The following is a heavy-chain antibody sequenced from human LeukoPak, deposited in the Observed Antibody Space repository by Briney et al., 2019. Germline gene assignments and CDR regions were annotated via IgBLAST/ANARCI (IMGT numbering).Heavy chain of an antibody. D-gene: IGHD2-21*02. CDR2: ISGSGGST. CDR3: AKTGPEVVATASLGWFDS. J-gene: IGHJ5*01. Sequence: GGSLRLSCAASGFTFSSHAMSWVRQAPGRGLEWVSGISGSGGSTYYADSVKGRFTISRDNSKNTLYLQMNSLRAEDTAVYYCAKTGPEVVATASLGWFDSWGQGTLVTVSS. CDR1: GFTFSSHA. V-gene: IGHV3-23*01.